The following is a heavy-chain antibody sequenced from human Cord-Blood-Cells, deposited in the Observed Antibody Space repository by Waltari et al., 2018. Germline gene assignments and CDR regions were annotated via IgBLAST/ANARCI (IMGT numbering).Heavy chain of an antibody. D-gene: IGHD3-3*01. J-gene: IGHJ3*02. CDR2: FDPEDGET. V-gene: IGHV1-24*01. CDR1: GYTLTELS. Sequence: QVQLVQSGAEVKKPGASVKVSCKVSGYTLTELSMHWVRQAPGKGLEWMGSFDPEDGETIYAQKFQGRVTMTEDTSTDTAYMELSSLRSEDTAVYYCATTTPSKEVGVDAFDIWGQGTMVTVSS. CDR3: ATTTPSKEVGVDAFDI.